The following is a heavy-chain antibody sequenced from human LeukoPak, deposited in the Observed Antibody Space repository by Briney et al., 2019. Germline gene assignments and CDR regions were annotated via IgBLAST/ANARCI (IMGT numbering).Heavy chain of an antibody. D-gene: IGHD5-18*01. J-gene: IGHJ4*02. V-gene: IGHV1-46*01. CDR3: ARYIYGYLHY. Sequence: GASGKVSCKASGYTFTNYNIHWVRQAPGQGLEWMGIINPSGGSTSYAQKFQGRVTMTRDTSTSTVYMELSSLRSEDTAVYYCARYIYGYLHYWGQGTLVTVSS. CDR2: INPSGGST. CDR1: GYTFTNYN.